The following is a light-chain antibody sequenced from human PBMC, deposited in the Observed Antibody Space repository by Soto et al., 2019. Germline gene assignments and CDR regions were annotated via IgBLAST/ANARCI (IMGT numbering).Light chain of an antibody. CDR3: CSYAGSSTPLI. CDR1: SSDVGSYNL. CDR2: EVS. Sequence: SALTLPASVSGSPGQSINLSCTGTSSDVGSYNLVSWYQQHPGKAPKLMIYEVSKRPSGVSNRFSGSKSGNTASLTISGLQDEDEADYYFCSYAGSSTPLIFGTGTKLTVL. J-gene: IGLJ1*01. V-gene: IGLV2-23*02.